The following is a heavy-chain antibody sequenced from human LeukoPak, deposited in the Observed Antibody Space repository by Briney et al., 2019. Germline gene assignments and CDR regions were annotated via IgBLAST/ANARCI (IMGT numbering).Heavy chain of an antibody. CDR3: ARQYYDFWSGYSGFDY. D-gene: IGHD3-3*01. CDR2: INPNSGGT. J-gene: IGHJ4*02. V-gene: IGHV1-2*02. CDR1: GYAFTGYY. Sequence: ASVKVSCKASGYAFTGYYMHWVRQAPGQGLEWMGWINPNSGGTNSAQKFQGRVTMTRDTSISTAYLQWSSLKASDTAMYYCARQYYDFWSGYSGFDYWGQGTLVTVSS.